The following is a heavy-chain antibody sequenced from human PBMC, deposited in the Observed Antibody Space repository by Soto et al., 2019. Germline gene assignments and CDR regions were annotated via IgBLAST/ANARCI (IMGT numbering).Heavy chain of an antibody. Sequence: EVQLLESGGGLVQPGGSLRLSCGVSGFTFNDFEMNWVRQAPGKGLEWLAYIDGSRTTKKYADSVRGRFTISRDNPNNSLFLQMSSLSAADTAIYYCARGFGRFNYWGQGTLVSVSS. V-gene: IGHV3-48*03. CDR2: IDGSRTTK. CDR1: GFTFNDFE. D-gene: IGHD3-10*01. J-gene: IGHJ4*02. CDR3: ARGFGRFNY.